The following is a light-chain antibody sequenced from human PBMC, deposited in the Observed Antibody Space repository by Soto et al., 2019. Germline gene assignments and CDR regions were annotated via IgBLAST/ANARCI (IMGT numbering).Light chain of an antibody. J-gene: IGKJ4*01. CDR3: QQYGSSPVT. Sequence: EIVLTQSPGTLSLSPGERATLSCRASQSVTSNYLAWYQQKPGQAPRLLIYGASSRATGIPDRFSGSGSGTDFTLTISRLESEDFAVYYGQQYGSSPVTFGGGTKMEIK. CDR1: QSVTSNY. V-gene: IGKV3-20*01. CDR2: GAS.